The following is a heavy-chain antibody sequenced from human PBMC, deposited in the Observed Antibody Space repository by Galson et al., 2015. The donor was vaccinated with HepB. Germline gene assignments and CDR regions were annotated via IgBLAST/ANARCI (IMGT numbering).Heavy chain of an antibody. CDR1: GYTFTSYD. CDR2: MNPNSGNT. Sequence: SVKVSCKASGYTFTSYDINWVRQATGQGLEWMGWMNPNSGNTGYAQKFQGRVTMTRSTSISTAYMELSSPRSEDTAVYYCARIYSGYDPPDYWGQGTLVTVSS. V-gene: IGHV1-8*01. D-gene: IGHD5-12*01. J-gene: IGHJ4*02. CDR3: ARIYSGYDPPDY.